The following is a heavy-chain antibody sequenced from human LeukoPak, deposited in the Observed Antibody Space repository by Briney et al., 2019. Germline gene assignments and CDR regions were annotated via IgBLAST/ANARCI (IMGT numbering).Heavy chain of an antibody. CDR3: ARGPSAYPYFDY. Sequence: SETLSLTCTVSGGSISSYYWSWIRQPPGKGLEWIGYIYYGGSTNYNPSLKSRLTISADTSKNQFSLKLSSVTAADTAVYYCARGPSAYPYFDYWGQGTLVTVSS. J-gene: IGHJ4*02. V-gene: IGHV4-59*08. D-gene: IGHD3-3*01. CDR1: GGSISSYY. CDR2: IYYGGST.